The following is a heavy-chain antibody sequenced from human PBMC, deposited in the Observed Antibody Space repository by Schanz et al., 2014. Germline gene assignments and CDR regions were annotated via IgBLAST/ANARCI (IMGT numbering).Heavy chain of an antibody. D-gene: IGHD2-15*01. CDR1: GYTFTDYY. CDR2: INPNSGGT. V-gene: IGHV1-2*06. J-gene: IGHJ4*02. Sequence: QVQLVQSGAEVKKPGASVKVSCKASGYTFTDYYMHWVRQAPGQGLEWMGRINPNSGGTNYAQKFQGRVTVTRDPSISTAYMELSSLRSADTAVYYCARPDPGAALAYWGQGTLVTVSS. CDR3: ARPDPGAALAY.